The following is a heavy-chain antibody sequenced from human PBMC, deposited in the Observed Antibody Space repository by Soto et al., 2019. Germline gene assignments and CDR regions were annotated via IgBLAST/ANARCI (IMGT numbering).Heavy chain of an antibody. Sequence: GGSLRLSCAASGFTFSSYWMSWVRQAPGKGLEWVANIKQDGSEKYYVDSVKGRFTISRDNAKNSLYLQMNSLRAEDTAVYYCARGTGNYVQGRIFDYWGQGTLVTVSS. D-gene: IGHD2-8*02. J-gene: IGHJ4*02. CDR2: IKQDGSEK. CDR3: ARGTGNYVQGRIFDY. V-gene: IGHV3-7*05. CDR1: GFTFSSYW.